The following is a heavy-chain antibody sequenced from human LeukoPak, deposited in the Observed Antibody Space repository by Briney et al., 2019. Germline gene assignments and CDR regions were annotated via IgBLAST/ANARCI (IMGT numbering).Heavy chain of an antibody. CDR2: IYHSGST. D-gene: IGHD1-26*01. V-gene: IGHV4-38-2*02. J-gene: IGHJ6*03. CDR1: GYSISSGYY. CDR3: AIVGATGYYYYYMDV. Sequence: PSETLSLTCTVSGYSISSGYYWGWIRQPPGKGLEWIGSIYHSGSTYYNPSLKSRVTISVDTSKNQFSLKLSSVTAADTAVYYCAIVGATGYYYYYMDVWGKGTTVTVSS.